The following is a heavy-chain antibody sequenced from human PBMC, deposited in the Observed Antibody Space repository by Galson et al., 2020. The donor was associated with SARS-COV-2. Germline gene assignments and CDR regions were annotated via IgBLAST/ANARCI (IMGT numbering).Heavy chain of an antibody. V-gene: IGHV3-23*01. CDR1: GFTFSSYA. J-gene: IGHJ4*02. Sequence: GESLKISCAASGFTFSSYAMSWVRQAPGKGLEWVSAISGSGGSTYYADSVKGRFTISRDNSKNTLYLQMNSLRAEDTAVYYCAKDLYIAPLANYYGSGSYYNAFDYWGQGT. D-gene: IGHD3-10*01. CDR3: AKDLYIAPLANYYGSGSYYNAFDY. CDR2: ISGSGGST.